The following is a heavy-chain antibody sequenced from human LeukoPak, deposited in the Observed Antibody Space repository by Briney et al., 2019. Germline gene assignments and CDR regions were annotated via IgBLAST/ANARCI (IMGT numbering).Heavy chain of an antibody. CDR1: GFTFSSYG. V-gene: IGHV3-30*18. CDR3: AENLGLAVAGTLGY. D-gene: IGHD6-19*01. J-gene: IGHJ4*02. CDR2: ISYDGSNK. Sequence: GGSLRLSCAASGFTFSSYGMHWVRQAPGKGLEWVAVISYDGSNKYYADSVKGRFTISRDNSKNTLYLQMNSLRAEDTAVYYCAENLGLAVAGTLGYWGQGTLVTVSS.